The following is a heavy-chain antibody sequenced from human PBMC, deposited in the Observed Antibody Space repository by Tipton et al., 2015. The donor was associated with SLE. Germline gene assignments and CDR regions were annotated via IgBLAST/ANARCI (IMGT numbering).Heavy chain of an antibody. CDR2: ISSSSSYI. CDR1: GFTFDDYT. CDR3: ARDGVNPGAFDI. Sequence: SLRLSCAASGFTFDDYTMHWVRQAPGKGLEWVSSISSSSSYIYYADSVKGRFTISRDNAKNSLYLQMNSLRAEDTAVYYCARDGVNPGAFDIWGQGTMVTVSS. D-gene: IGHD3-3*01. V-gene: IGHV3-21*01. J-gene: IGHJ3*02.